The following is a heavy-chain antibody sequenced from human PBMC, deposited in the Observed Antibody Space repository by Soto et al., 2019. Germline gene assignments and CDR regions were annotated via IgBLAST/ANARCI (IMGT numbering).Heavy chain of an antibody. CDR1: GGTFSSYT. J-gene: IGHJ5*02. CDR3: AREGGIAAAVPLSQGWWFDP. D-gene: IGHD6-13*01. Sequence: QVQLVQSGAAVKKPGSSVKVSCKASGGTFSSYTISWVRQAPGQGLEWMGRIIPILGIANYAQKFQGRVTITADKSTSTAYMELSSLRSEDTAVYYCAREGGIAAAVPLSQGWWFDPWGQGTLVTVSS. CDR2: IIPILGIA. V-gene: IGHV1-69*08.